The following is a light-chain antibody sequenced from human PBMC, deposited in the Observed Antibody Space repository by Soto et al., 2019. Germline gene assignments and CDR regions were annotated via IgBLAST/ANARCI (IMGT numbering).Light chain of an antibody. Sequence: QSALTQPPSASGSPGQSVTISCTGTSSDVGGYDYVSWYQHHPGKAPKLIISEVNKRPSGVPGRFSGSKSGNTASLTVSGLQAEDEADYYCSSYAGRNNYVFGSGTKLTVL. CDR3: SSYAGRNNYV. J-gene: IGLJ1*01. CDR2: EVN. CDR1: SSDVGGYDY. V-gene: IGLV2-8*01.